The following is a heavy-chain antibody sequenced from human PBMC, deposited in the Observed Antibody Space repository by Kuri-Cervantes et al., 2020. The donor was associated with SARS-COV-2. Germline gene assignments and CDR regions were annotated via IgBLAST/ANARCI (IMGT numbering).Heavy chain of an antibody. D-gene: IGHD2-2*02. J-gene: IGHJ6*02. Sequence: GESLKISCVASGLTFSNGWMNWVRQTPGKGLEWVGHIKSKTDGGTTDYTAPVKGRFTISRDDSKNTLYLQMNSLRGDDTAVYYCAKGEEVVGAIRWGPKKYNSYDMDVWGQGTTVTVSS. CDR1: GLTFSNGW. CDR2: IKSKTDGGTT. V-gene: IGHV3-15*01. CDR3: AKGEEVVGAIRWGPKKYNSYDMDV.